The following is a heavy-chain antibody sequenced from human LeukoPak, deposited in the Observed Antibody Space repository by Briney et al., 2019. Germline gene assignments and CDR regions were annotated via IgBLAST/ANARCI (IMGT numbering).Heavy chain of an antibody. D-gene: IGHD1-26*01. Sequence: PGGSLRLSCAASGFTVSSNYMSWVRQAPGKGLEWVSGISGSGVMTYYADSVKGRFTISRHNSKNTVYLQMSSLRVEDTAVYYCAKDRSIETYYTFDQWGQGTLVTVSS. CDR1: GFTVSSNY. V-gene: IGHV3-23*01. CDR2: ISGSGVMT. CDR3: AKDRSIETYYTFDQ. J-gene: IGHJ4*02.